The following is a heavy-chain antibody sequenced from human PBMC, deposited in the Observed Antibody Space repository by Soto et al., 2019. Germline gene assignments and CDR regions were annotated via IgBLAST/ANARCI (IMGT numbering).Heavy chain of an antibody. Sequence: QVQLQESGPGLVKPSQTLSLTCTVSGGSISSGDYYWSWIRQPPGKGLEWIGYIYYSGSTYYNPSLKSRVIISVHTSTNQYSRRLSSVTVADTAVYCCARGYMYFYGSESHWYFDLWGRGTMVTVSS. CDR1: GGSISSGDYY. CDR3: ARGYMYFYGSESHWYFDL. D-gene: IGHD3-10*01. J-gene: IGHJ2*01. V-gene: IGHV4-30-4*01. CDR2: IYYSGST.